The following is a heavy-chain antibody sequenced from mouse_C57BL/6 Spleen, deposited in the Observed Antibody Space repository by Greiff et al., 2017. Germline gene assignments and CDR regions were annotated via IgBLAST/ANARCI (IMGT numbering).Heavy chain of an antibody. J-gene: IGHJ4*01. CDR2: IHPSDSDT. Sequence: QVQLQQPGAELVKPGASVKVSCKASGYTFTSYWRHWVKQRPGQALEWIGRIHPSDSDTNYNQKFKGKATLTVDKSSSTAYMQLSSLTSEDSAVYYCAIYPQTAQVLNDWGQGTSVTVSS. CDR3: AIYPQTAQVLND. CDR1: GYTFTSYW. V-gene: IGHV1-74*01. D-gene: IGHD3-2*02.